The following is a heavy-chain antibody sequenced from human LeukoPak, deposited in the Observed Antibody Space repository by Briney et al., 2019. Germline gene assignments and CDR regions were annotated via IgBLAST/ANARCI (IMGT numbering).Heavy chain of an antibody. J-gene: IGHJ4*02. CDR3: ASTIFGVVPLGWEFDY. Sequence: PSETLSLTCTVSGGSISSSSYYWGWIRQPPGKGLEWIGSIYYSGSTYYNPSLKSRVTISVDTSKNQFSLKLSSVTAADTAVYYCASTIFGVVPLGWEFDYWGQGTLVTVSS. V-gene: IGHV4-39*01. D-gene: IGHD3-3*01. CDR1: GGSISSSSYY. CDR2: IYYSGST.